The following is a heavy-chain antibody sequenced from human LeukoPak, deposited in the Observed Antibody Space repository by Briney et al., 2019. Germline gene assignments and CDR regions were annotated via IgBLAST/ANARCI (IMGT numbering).Heavy chain of an antibody. CDR1: GGSISSYY. J-gene: IGHJ6*02. V-gene: IGHV4-59*01. CDR2: IYYSGST. D-gene: IGHD2-21*02. Sequence: SETLSLTCTVSGGSISSYYWSWIRQPPGKGLEWIGYIYYSGSTNYNPSLKSRVTISVDTSKNQFSLKLSSVTAADTAVYYCAIVLGTAIRVYYYGMDAWGQGTTVTVSS. CDR3: AIVLGTAIRVYYYGMDA.